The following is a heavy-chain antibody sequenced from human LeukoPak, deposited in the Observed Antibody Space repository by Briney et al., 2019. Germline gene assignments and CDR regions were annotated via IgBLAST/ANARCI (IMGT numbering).Heavy chain of an antibody. CDR2: ISSSSSTI. J-gene: IGHJ4*02. D-gene: IGHD2-2*01. CDR3: ARDQGDIVVVPAAPFDY. CDR1: GFTFSDYS. Sequence: GGSLRLSCAASGFTFSDYSMNWVRQAPGKGLEWVSYISSSSSTIYYADSVKGRFTISRDNAKNSLYLQMNSLRDEDTAVYYCARDQGDIVVVPAAPFDYWGQGTLVTVSS. V-gene: IGHV3-48*02.